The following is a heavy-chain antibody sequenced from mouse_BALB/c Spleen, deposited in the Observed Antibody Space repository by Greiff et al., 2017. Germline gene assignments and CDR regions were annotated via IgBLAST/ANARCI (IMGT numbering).Heavy chain of an antibody. CDR2: ISDGGSYT. V-gene: IGHV5-4*02. CDR3: ARGLYGNVDY. D-gene: IGHD2-1*01. J-gene: IGHJ2*01. Sequence: EVQGVESGGGLVKPGGSLKLSCAASGFTFSDYYMYWVRQTPEKRLEWVATISDGGSYTYYPDSVKGRFTISRDNAKNNLYLQMSSLKSEDTAMYYCARGLYGNVDYWGQGTTLTVSS. CDR1: GFTFSDYY.